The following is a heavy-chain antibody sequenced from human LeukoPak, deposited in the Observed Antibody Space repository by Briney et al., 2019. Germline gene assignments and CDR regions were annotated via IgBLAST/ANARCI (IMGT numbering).Heavy chain of an antibody. J-gene: IGHJ3*02. CDR1: GFTFSSYA. D-gene: IGHD3-22*01. CDR3: AKEMDSIYARYRRGSFDI. CDR2: ISDSGSTK. V-gene: IGHV3-23*01. Sequence: TGGSLRLSCAASGFTFSSYAMSWVRQAPGKGLEWVSDISDSGSTKYYADSVKGRFIISRDNSKNTLYLEMNSLRAEETAVYYCAKEMDSIYARYRRGSFDIWGQGTMVTVSS.